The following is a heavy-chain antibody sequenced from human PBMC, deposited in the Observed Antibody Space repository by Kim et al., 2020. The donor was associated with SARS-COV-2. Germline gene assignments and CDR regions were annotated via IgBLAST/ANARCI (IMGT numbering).Heavy chain of an antibody. CDR1: GYTFTSYG. Sequence: ASVKVSCKASGYTFTSYGISWVRQAPGQGLEWMGWISAYNGNTNYAQKLQGRVTMTTDTSTSTAYMELRSLRSDDTAVYYCTRGVVVVRKAEFYYYGMDVWGQGTTVTVSS. J-gene: IGHJ6*02. CDR3: TRGVVVVRKAEFYYYGMDV. CDR2: ISAYNGNT. D-gene: IGHD2-15*01. V-gene: IGHV1-18*04.